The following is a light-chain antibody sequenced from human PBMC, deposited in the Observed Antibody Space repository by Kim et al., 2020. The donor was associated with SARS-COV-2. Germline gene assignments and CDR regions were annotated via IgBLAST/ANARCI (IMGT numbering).Light chain of an antibody. V-gene: IGKV3-20*01. CDR3: QQYGCSPIT. J-gene: IGKJ5*01. Sequence: EIVVTQSPGTLSVSPGERATLSCRASQSVSNFLAWYQQKSGQAPRLLIYDASSRANDIPDRFSGSGSGTDFTLTITRLEPEDFAVYFCQQYGCSPITFGQGTRLEIK. CDR2: DAS. CDR1: QSVSNF.